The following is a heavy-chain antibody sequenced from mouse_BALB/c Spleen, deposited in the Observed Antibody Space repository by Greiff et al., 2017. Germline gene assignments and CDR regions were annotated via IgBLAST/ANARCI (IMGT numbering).Heavy chain of an antibody. CDR2: IDPANGNT. V-gene: IGHV14-3*02. D-gene: IGHD1-1*01. Sequence: VQLQQSGAELVKPGASVKLSCTASGFNINDTYMHWVKQRPEQGLEWIGRIDPANGNTQYDPKFQGKATITADPSSNTAYLQLSSLTSEDTAVYYCARNYYGSGRDYFDYWGQGTTLTVSS. CDR3: ARNYYGSGRDYFDY. J-gene: IGHJ2*01. CDR1: GFNINDTY.